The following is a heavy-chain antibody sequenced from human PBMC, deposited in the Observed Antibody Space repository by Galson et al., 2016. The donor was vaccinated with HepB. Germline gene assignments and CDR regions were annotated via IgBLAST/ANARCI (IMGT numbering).Heavy chain of an antibody. J-gene: IGHJ3*02. CDR3: ARATSDSWGVFDI. CDR2: INPNSGVS. Sequence: SVKVSCKASGYTFTGYYIHWVRQAPGQGLEWVGRINPNSGVSNYAQKFQGRVTLTRDTSISTAYVEVSSLRSDDTVVYYCARATSDSWGVFDIWGQGTMVTVSS. V-gene: IGHV1-2*05. CDR1: GYTFTGYY. D-gene: IGHD3-10*01.